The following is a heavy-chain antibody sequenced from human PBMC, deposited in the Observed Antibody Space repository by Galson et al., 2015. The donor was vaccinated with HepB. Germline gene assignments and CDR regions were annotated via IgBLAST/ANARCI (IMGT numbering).Heavy chain of an antibody. Sequence: SLRLSCAASGFTFSSYAMNWVRQAPGKGLEWVSGIRVSGVNTNYADSVKGRFTIYRDNSKYTLYLQMNSLRAEDTAIYYCANDRMAMAPRYFDHWGRGTLVTVSS. CDR3: ANDRMAMAPRYFDH. CDR1: GFTFSSYA. CDR2: IRVSGVNT. V-gene: IGHV3-23*01. J-gene: IGHJ2*01. D-gene: IGHD6-19*01.